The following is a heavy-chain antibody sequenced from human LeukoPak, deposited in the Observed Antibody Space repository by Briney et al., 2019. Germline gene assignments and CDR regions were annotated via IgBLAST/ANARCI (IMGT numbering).Heavy chain of an antibody. D-gene: IGHD3-9*01. CDR2: IRSKAYGGTT. J-gene: IGHJ4*02. V-gene: IGHV3-49*04. Sequence: PGRSLRLSFTASGFTFGDYAMSWVRQAPGKGLEWVGFIRSKAYGGTTEYAASVKGRFTISRDDSKSIAYLQMNSLKTEDTAVYYCTRARRYFDWLLYYFDYWGQGTLVTVSS. CDR1: GFTFGDYA. CDR3: TRARRYFDWLLYYFDY.